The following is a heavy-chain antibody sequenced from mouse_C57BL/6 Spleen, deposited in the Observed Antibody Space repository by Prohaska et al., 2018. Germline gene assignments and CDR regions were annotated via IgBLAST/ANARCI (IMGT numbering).Heavy chain of an antibody. V-gene: IGHV9-3*01. CDR3: ARSRLGLPSSMDY. CDR2: INTYSGVP. CDR1: G. D-gene: IGHD2-2*01. Sequence: GMSWVKQAPGKGLKWMGWINTYSGVPTYADDFKGRFAFSLETSASTAYLQINNLKNEDTATYFCARSRLGLPSSMDYWGQGTSVTVSS. J-gene: IGHJ4*01.